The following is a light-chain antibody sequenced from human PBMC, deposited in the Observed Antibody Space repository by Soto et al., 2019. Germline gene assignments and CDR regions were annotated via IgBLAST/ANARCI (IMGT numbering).Light chain of an antibody. CDR1: QSVSSY. CDR2: DAS. V-gene: IGKV3-11*01. J-gene: IGKJ4*01. CDR3: QQRSNWPPIT. Sequence: EIVLTQSPATLSLSPGERATLSCRASQSVSSYLAWHQQNPGQAPRLLIYDASNRATGIPARFSGSGSGTDFTLTISSLEPEAFAVYYCQQRSNWPPITFGGGTKVEIK.